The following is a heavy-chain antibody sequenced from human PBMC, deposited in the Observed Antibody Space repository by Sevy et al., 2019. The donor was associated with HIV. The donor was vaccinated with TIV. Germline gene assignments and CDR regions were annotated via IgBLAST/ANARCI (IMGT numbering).Heavy chain of an antibody. J-gene: IGHJ4*02. CDR3: ARGKHISDYYGSFDY. V-gene: IGHV3-53*01. D-gene: IGHD3-3*01. CDR1: GLTVSSNF. Sequence: GGSLRLSSAASGLTVSSNFMSWVRQAPGKGLEWVSVIYIGGSTYYADSVKGRFTISRDNSKNTLYLQMNSLRVEDTAVYYCARGKHISDYYGSFDYWGQGTLVTVSS. CDR2: IYIGGST.